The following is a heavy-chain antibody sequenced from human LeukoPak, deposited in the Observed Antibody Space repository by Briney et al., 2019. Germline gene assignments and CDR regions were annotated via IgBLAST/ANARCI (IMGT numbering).Heavy chain of an antibody. V-gene: IGHV4-39*07. CDR1: GDSISSGDYY. J-gene: IGHJ5*02. CDR2: INHSGST. CDR3: ARLGYAVTPNWFDP. Sequence: SETLSLTCTVSGDSISSGDYYWSWIRQPPGKGLEWIGEINHSGSTNYNPSLKSRVTISVDTSKNQFSLKLSSVTAADTAVYYCARLGYAVTPNWFDPWGQGTLVTVSS. D-gene: IGHD4-17*01.